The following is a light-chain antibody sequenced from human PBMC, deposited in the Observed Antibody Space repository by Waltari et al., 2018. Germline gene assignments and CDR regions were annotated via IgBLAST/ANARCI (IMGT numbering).Light chain of an antibody. CDR2: GAS. J-gene: IGKJ1*01. V-gene: IGKV1D-8*02. CDR1: QGLSTY. Sequence: IQMTQSPSSLSASVGDRVTIPCRMSQGLSTYLAWYQQKPGRAPDLLIYGASILHSGVPSRFSGSGSGTDFTLTISSLQSEDVATYYCQHYYNFPWTFGQGTKVEIK. CDR3: QHYYNFPWT.